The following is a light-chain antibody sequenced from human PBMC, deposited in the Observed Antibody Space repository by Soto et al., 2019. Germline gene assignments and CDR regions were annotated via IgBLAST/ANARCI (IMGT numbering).Light chain of an antibody. V-gene: IGKV3-15*01. CDR2: GAS. CDR3: QQYNHWPLT. J-gene: IGKJ4*01. CDR1: QSVSSN. Sequence: EFVLTQSPGTLSLSPGERATLSCRASQSVSSNLAWYQQKPGQPPRPLIYGASTRATGIPARFSGSGSGTAGTITISSLQSEDCSVYYGQQYNHWPLTFGGGTKVDIK.